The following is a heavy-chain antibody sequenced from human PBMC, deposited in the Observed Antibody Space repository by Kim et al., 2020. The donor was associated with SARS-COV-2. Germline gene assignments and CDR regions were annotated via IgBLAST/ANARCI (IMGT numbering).Heavy chain of an antibody. V-gene: IGHV4-34*01. D-gene: IGHD2-2*01. Sequence: PSLKSRITISLDTAKNQFSLKLSAVTAADTAVYYCARVRDIVVVPAAIGYWGQGTLVTVSS. J-gene: IGHJ4*02. CDR3: ARVRDIVVVPAAIGY.